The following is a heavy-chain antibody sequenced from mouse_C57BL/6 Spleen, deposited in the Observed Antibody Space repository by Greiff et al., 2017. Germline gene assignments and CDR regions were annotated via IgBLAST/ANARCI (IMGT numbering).Heavy chain of an antibody. CDR1: GYSITSGYY. D-gene: IGHD1-1*01. CDR2: ISYDGSN. CDR3: ARRTTVVATDYAMDY. V-gene: IGHV3-6*01. Sequence: ESGPGLVKPSQSLSLTCSVTGYSITSGYYWNWIRQFPGNKLEWMGYISYDGSNNFNPSLKNRISSTSDTSKNQVFRKLNSVTTEDTATYYGARRTTVVATDYAMDYWGQGTSVTVSS. J-gene: IGHJ4*01.